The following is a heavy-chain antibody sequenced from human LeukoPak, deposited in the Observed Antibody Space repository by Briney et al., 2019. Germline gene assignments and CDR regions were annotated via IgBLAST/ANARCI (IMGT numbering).Heavy chain of an antibody. D-gene: IGHD6-19*01. Sequence: GGSLRLSCAASGFTFSSYWMHWVRQAPGKGLVWVSRINSDGSSTSYADSVKGRFTISRDNSKNTLYLQMNSLRAEDAAVYYCARDAHSSGWYDGWFDPWGQGTLVTVSS. J-gene: IGHJ5*02. V-gene: IGHV3-74*01. CDR2: INSDGSST. CDR3: ARDAHSSGWYDGWFDP. CDR1: GFTFSSYW.